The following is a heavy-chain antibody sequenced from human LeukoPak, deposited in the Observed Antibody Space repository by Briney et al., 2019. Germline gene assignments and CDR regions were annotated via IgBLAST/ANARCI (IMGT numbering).Heavy chain of an antibody. Sequence: GGSLRLSCTVSGFTFTSYAMHWVRQAPGEGLEWVAAASYDGTNENYADSLKGRFTVSRDNSKNTLYLQMNDLRAEDTAVYYCARGRVIVGATSFDYWGQGTVVTVSS. CDR2: ASYDGTNE. J-gene: IGHJ4*02. D-gene: IGHD1-26*01. V-gene: IGHV3-30-3*01. CDR1: GFTFTSYA. CDR3: ARGRVIVGATSFDY.